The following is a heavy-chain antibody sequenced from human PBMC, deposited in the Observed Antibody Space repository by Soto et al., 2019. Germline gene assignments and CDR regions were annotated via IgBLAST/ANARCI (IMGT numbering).Heavy chain of an antibody. CDR2: INHSGST. Sequence: QVQLQQWGAGLLKPSETLSLTCAVYGGSFGGYYWSWIRQPPGKGLEWIGEINHSGSTNYNPSLKSRVTISVDTSKNQFSLKLSSVTAADTAVYYCARVSGIYYYGMDVWGQGTTVTVSS. CDR3: ARVSGIYYYGMDV. D-gene: IGHD3-10*01. V-gene: IGHV4-34*01. CDR1: GGSFGGYY. J-gene: IGHJ6*02.